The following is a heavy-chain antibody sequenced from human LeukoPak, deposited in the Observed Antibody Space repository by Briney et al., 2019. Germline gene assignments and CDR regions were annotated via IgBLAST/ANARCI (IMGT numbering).Heavy chain of an antibody. Sequence: GGSLRLSCAASGFTFSSYAMSWVRQAPGKGLEWVSAISGSGGSAYYADSVKGRFTISRDNSKNTLYLQMNSLRAEDTAVYYCAKGFRYSSSSYFDYWGQGTLVTVSS. D-gene: IGHD6-6*01. CDR1: GFTFSSYA. CDR3: AKGFRYSSSSYFDY. J-gene: IGHJ4*02. CDR2: ISGSGGSA. V-gene: IGHV3-23*01.